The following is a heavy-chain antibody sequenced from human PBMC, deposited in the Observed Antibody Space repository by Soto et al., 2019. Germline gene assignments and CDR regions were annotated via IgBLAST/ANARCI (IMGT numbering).Heavy chain of an antibody. Sequence: GGSLRLSCAASGFTFSSYAMSWVRQAPGKGLEWVSAISGSGGSTYYADSVKGRFTISRDNSKNTLYLQMNSLRAEDTAVYYCATNIVVVPAAIYYYYGMDVWGQGTTVTVSS. CDR1: GFTFSSYA. J-gene: IGHJ6*02. CDR3: ATNIVVVPAAIYYYYGMDV. V-gene: IGHV3-23*01. D-gene: IGHD2-2*01. CDR2: ISGSGGST.